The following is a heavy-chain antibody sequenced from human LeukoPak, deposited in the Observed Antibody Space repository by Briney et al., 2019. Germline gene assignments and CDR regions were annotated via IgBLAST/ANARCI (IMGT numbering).Heavy chain of an antibody. CDR1: GYTFTNYY. J-gene: IGHJ4*02. V-gene: IGHV1-8*03. Sequence: EASVNVSCKASGYTFTNYYIHWVRQATGQGLEWMGWMNPNSGNTGYAQKFQGRVTITRNTSISTAYMELSSLRSEDTAVYYCARVEEYGSGSLGGWGQGTLVTVSS. CDR3: ARVEEYGSGSLGG. CDR2: MNPNSGNT. D-gene: IGHD3-10*01.